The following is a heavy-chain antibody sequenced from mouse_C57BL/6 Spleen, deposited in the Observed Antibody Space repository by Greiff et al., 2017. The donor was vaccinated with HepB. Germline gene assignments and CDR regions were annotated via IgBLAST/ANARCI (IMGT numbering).Heavy chain of an antibody. CDR2: INPGSGGT. D-gene: IGHD2-3*01. J-gene: IGHJ4*01. Sequence: VQLQQSGAELVRPGTSVKVSCKASGYAFTNYLIEWVKQRPGQGLEWIGVINPGSGGTNYNEKFKGKATLTADKSSSTAYMQLSSLTSEDSAVYFCARDGDGYDAMDYWGQGTSVTVSS. CDR3: ARDGDGYDAMDY. CDR1: GYAFTNYL. V-gene: IGHV1-54*01.